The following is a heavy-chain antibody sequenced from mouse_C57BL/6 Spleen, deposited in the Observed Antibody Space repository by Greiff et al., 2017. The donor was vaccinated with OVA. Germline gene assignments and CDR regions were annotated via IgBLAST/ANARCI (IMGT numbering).Heavy chain of an antibody. V-gene: IGHV1-82*01. CDR3: AREDWESLDY. CDR1: GYAFSSSW. CDR2: IYPGDGDT. J-gene: IGHJ2*01. Sequence: VQLVESGPELVKPGASVKISCKASGYAFSSSWMNWVKQRPGKGLEWIGRIYPGDGDTNYNGKFKGKATLTADKSSSTAYMQLSSLTSEDSAVYFCAREDWESLDYWGQGTTLTVSS. D-gene: IGHD4-1*01.